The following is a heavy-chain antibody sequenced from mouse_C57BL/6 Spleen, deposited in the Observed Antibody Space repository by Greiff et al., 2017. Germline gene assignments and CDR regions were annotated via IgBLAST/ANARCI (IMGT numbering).Heavy chain of an antibody. CDR3: ARRGYSNSRLPGNYAMDY. D-gene: IGHD2-5*01. Sequence: VQLQQSGPELVKPGASVKIPCKASGYTFTDYNMDWVKQSHGKSLEWIGDINPNNGGTIYNQKFKGKATVTVNKSSSTAYMELRSLTSEDTAVYYCARRGYSNSRLPGNYAMDYWGQGTSVTVSS. V-gene: IGHV1-18*01. CDR1: GYTFTDYN. CDR2: INPNNGGT. J-gene: IGHJ4*01.